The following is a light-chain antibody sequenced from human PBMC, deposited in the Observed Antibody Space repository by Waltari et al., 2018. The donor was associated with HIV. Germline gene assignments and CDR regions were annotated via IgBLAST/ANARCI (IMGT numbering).Light chain of an antibody. Sequence: EIVLTQSPGTLSSSPGERATLSCRASQSVSSSYLAWYQQKPGQAPRLLIYGASSRATGIPDRFSGSGSGTDFTLTISRLEPEDFAVYYCQQYGNSPDSFGQGTKLEIK. CDR3: QQYGNSPDS. V-gene: IGKV3-20*01. CDR1: QSVSSSY. J-gene: IGKJ2*03. CDR2: GAS.